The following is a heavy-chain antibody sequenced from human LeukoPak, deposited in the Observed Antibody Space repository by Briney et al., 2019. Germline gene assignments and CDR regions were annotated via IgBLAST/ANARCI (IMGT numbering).Heavy chain of an antibody. V-gene: IGHV1-69*05. D-gene: IGHD2-2*02. CDR3: ARALTPIRYCSSTSCYTGFDY. CDR2: INPIFGTG. J-gene: IGHJ4*02. CDR1: GGTFSSYA. Sequence: SVKVSCKASGGTFSSYAISWVRQTPGQGLERMGGINPIFGTGNYDQKYQGRGTITTDESTSTAYMELSSLRSEDTAVYYCARALTPIRYCSSTSCYTGFDYWGQGTLITVSS.